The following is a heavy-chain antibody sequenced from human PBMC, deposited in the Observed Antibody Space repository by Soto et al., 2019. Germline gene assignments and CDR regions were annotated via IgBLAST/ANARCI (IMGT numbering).Heavy chain of an antibody. CDR3: AKPLSYCSSTSCYAGYYYYYMDV. CDR1: GFTFSSYA. V-gene: IGHV3-23*01. Sequence: GGSLRLSCAASGFTFSSYAMSWVRQAPGKGLEWVSAISGSGGSTYYADSVKGRFTISRDNSKNTLYLQMNSLRAEDTAVYYCAKPLSYCSSTSCYAGYYYYYMDVWGKGTTVTVSS. CDR2: ISGSGGST. J-gene: IGHJ6*03. D-gene: IGHD2-2*01.